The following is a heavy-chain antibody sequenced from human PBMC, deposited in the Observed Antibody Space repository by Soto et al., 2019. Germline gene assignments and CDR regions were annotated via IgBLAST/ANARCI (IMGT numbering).Heavy chain of an antibody. Sequence: PSETLSLTCTVSGGSISSGGYSWTWIRQSPGKGLGWIGYTYQSGSAYYNPSLKSRVTISVDRSKNQFSLNLTSVTAADTAVYYCARVYYGMDVCGQGTTVTVSS. J-gene: IGHJ6*02. CDR2: TYQSGSA. CDR3: ARVYYGMDV. CDR1: GGSISSGGYS. V-gene: IGHV4-30-2*06.